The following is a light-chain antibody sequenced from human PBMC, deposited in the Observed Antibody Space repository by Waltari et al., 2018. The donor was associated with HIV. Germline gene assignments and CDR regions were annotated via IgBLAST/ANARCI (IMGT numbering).Light chain of an antibody. Sequence: IVLSKSTGTLSLFPGERATLSCRASQSVSNTFLAWYQQRPDQAPRLLIFDASTRATGIPARFSGSGSGTDFTLTISRLEPEYFAVYYCQQYATSPYNFGQWTKLEIK. CDR2: DAS. CDR1: QSVSNTF. J-gene: IGKJ2*01. V-gene: IGKV3-20*01. CDR3: QQYATSPYN.